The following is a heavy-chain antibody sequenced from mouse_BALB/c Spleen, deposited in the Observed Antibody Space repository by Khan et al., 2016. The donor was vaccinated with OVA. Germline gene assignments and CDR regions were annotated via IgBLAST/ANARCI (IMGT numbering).Heavy chain of an antibody. J-gene: IGHJ3*01. Sequence: QVQLKQSGAELVRPGSSVKISCKTSGYAFSDFWMNWVKQRPGQGLEWIGQIYPGDGAIYYNGRFKGNATLTADKSSSTASMQLSSLTSEDSAVYFCARSGYGGFAYWGQGTLVTVSA. CDR3: ARSGYGGFAY. V-gene: IGHV1-80*01. CDR1: GYAFSDFW. CDR2: IYPGDGAI. D-gene: IGHD1-1*02.